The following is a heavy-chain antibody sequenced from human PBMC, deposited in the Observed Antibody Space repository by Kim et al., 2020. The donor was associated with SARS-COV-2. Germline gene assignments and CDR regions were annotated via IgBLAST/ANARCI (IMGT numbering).Heavy chain of an antibody. V-gene: IGHV3-49*04. D-gene: IGHD3-22*01. Sequence: GGSLRLSCTASGFTFGDYAMSWVRQAPGKGLEWVGFIRSKAYGGTTEYAASVKGRFTISRDDSKSIAYLQMNSLKTEDTAVYYCTSDSGGRYYDSSLRGYWGQGTLVTVSS. J-gene: IGHJ4*02. CDR3: TSDSGGRYYDSSLRGY. CDR2: IRSKAYGGTT. CDR1: GFTFGDYA.